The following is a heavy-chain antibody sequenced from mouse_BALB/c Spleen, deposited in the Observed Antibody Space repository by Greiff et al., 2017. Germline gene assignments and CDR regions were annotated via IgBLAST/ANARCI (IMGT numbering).Heavy chain of an antibody. D-gene: IGHD1-2*01. CDR2: ISYDGSN. Sequence: EVQLQESGPGLVKPSQSLSLTCSVTGYSITSGYYWNWIRQFPGNKLEWMGYISYDGSNNYNPSLKNRISITRDTSKNQFFLKLNSVTTEDTATYYCARDPYGPLGWGQGTSVTVSS. CDR1: GYSITSGYY. J-gene: IGHJ4*01. CDR3: ARDPYGPLG. V-gene: IGHV3-6*02.